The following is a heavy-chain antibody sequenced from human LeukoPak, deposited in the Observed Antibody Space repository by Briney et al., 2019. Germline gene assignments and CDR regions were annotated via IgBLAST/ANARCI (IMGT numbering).Heavy chain of an antibody. Sequence: GGSLRLSCATSGFTFRNYWMSWVRQAPGKGLEWVANIKQDGSEKYYADSVKGRFTISRDNAKNSLYLQMNSLRAEDTAVYYCARDRESYCSGGSCHFFDYWGQGTLVTVSS. CDR3: ARDRESYCSGGSCHFFDY. V-gene: IGHV3-7*01. J-gene: IGHJ4*02. D-gene: IGHD2-15*01. CDR2: IKQDGSEK. CDR1: GFTFRNYW.